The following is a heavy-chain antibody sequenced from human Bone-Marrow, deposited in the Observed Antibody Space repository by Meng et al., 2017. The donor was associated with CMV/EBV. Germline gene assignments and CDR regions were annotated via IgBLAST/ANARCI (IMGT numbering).Heavy chain of an antibody. CDR2: ISYDGSNK. D-gene: IGHD6-13*01. J-gene: IGHJ4*02. CDR3: AQRYVAAAGEHDY. Sequence: GESLKISFAASGFTFSSYAMHWVRQAPGKGLEWVAVISYDGSNKYYADSVKGRFTISRDNSKNTLYLQMNSLRAEDTAVYYCAQRYVAAAGEHDYWGQGPLVTFYS. V-gene: IGHV3-30-3*01. CDR1: GFTFSSYA.